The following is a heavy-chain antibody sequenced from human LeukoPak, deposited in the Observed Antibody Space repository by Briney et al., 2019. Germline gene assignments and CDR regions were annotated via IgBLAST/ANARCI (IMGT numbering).Heavy chain of an antibody. Sequence: GGSLRLSCTASGFTFSSYGMHWVRQAPGKGPEWVAVISSDGSNQYYSDSVKGRFTISRDNSYNTLYLQMNSLRPEDTALYYCAKSGFFHDGDKYYPGTFDIWGQGTLVSVAS. CDR2: ISSDGSNQ. CDR3: AKSGFFHDGDKYYPGTFDI. J-gene: IGHJ3*02. CDR1: GFTFSSYG. V-gene: IGHV3-30-3*02. D-gene: IGHD4/OR15-4a*01.